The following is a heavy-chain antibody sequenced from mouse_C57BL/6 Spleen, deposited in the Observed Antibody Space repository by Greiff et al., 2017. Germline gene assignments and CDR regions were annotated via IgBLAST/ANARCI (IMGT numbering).Heavy chain of an antibody. CDR1: GYTFTDYY. V-gene: IGHV1-84*01. CDR3: ARSTTVVATHWYFEV. D-gene: IGHD1-1*01. Sequence: VQLQQSGPELVKPGASVKISCKASGYTFTDYYINWVKQRPGQGLEWIGWLYPGSGNTKYNEKFKGKATLTVDTSSSTAYMQLSSLTSEDSAVYFCARSTTVVATHWYFEVWGTGTTGTVSS. CDR2: LYPGSGNT. J-gene: IGHJ1*03.